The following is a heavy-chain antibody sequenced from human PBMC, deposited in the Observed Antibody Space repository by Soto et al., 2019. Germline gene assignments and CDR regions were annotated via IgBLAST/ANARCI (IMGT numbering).Heavy chain of an antibody. V-gene: IGHV3-21*01. CDR2: IGSRTSDI. J-gene: IGHJ3*02. CDR3: VRDYYDTSGYPNTFDM. Sequence: GGSRRLSCAASGFTLSRHTMNWVRQAPGKGLEWVSFIGSRTSDIYYADSVKGRFTISRDNAKNSLYLDLTRLRAEDTAVYFCVRDYYDTSGYPNTFDMWGQGTMVT. D-gene: IGHD3-22*01. CDR1: GFTLSRHT.